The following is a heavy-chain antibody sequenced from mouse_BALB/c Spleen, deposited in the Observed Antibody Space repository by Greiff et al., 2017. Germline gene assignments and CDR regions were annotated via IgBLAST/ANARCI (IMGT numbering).Heavy chain of an antibody. CDR1: GFTFSSYA. J-gene: IGHJ4*01. Sequence: DVMLVESGGGLVKPGGSLKLSCAASGFTFSSYAMSWVRQSPEKRLEWVAEISSGGSYTYYPDTVTGRFTISRDNAKNTLYLEMSSLRSEDTAMYYCARDTHYAMDYWGQGTSVTVSS. V-gene: IGHV5-9-4*01. CDR3: ARDTHYAMDY. CDR2: ISSGGSYT.